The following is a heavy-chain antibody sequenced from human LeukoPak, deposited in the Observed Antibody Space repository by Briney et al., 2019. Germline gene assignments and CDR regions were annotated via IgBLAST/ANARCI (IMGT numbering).Heavy chain of an antibody. D-gene: IGHD6-13*01. J-gene: IGHJ4*02. V-gene: IGHV3-30*02. Sequence: GGSLRLSCAASGFTFSSYGMHWVRQAPGKGLEWVAFIRYDGSNKYYADSVKGRFTISRDDSKNTLYLQMNSLRAEDTAVYYCAREGIGSSRGDFDYWGQGTLVTVSS. CDR2: IRYDGSNK. CDR3: AREGIGSSRGDFDY. CDR1: GFTFSSYG.